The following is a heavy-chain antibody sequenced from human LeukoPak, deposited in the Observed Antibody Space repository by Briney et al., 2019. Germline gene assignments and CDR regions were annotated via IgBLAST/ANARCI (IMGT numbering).Heavy chain of an antibody. CDR1: GGSFSGYY. Sequence: SETLSLTCAVYGGSFSGYYWSWIRQPPGKGLEWIGEINHSGSTNYNPSLKSRVTISVDTSKNQFSLKLSSVTAADTAVYYCARPRRNSGSYGGPFDYWGQGTLVTVSS. CDR3: ARPRRNSGSYGGPFDY. V-gene: IGHV4-34*01. CDR2: INHSGST. D-gene: IGHD1-26*01. J-gene: IGHJ4*02.